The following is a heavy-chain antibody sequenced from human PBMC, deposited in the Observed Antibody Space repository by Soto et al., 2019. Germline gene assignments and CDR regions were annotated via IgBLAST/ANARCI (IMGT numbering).Heavy chain of an antibody. J-gene: IGHJ4*02. CDR1: GGTFSSYA. Sequence: GASVKVSCKASGGTFSSYAISWVRQAPGQGLEWMGGIIPIFGTANYAQKFQGRVTITADESTSTAYMELSSLRSEDTAVYYCAREPEGYGGNPGALDYWGQGTLVTVSS. CDR2: IIPIFGTA. D-gene: IGHD4-17*01. CDR3: AREPEGYGGNPGALDY. V-gene: IGHV1-69*13.